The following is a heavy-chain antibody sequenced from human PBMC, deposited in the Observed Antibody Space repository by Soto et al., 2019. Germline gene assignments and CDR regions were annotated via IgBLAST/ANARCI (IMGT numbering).Heavy chain of an antibody. Sequence: GGSLRLSCAASGFTFSSYWMTWVRQAPGKALEWVANIKQDGSEKYYVDSVKGRFTISRDNAKNSLYLQMNSLRAEDTAVYYCARFYYDSSGYLPSPYYYYYGMDVWGQGTTVTVS. D-gene: IGHD3-22*01. CDR2: IKQDGSEK. CDR3: ARFYYDSSGYLPSPYYYYYGMDV. V-gene: IGHV3-7*04. J-gene: IGHJ6*02. CDR1: GFTFSSYW.